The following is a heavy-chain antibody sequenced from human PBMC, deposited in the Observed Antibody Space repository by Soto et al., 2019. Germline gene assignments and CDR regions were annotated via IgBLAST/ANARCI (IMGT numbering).Heavy chain of an antibody. CDR1: GFTFSNAW. J-gene: IGHJ4*01. CDR2: VKSKTDGGTT. D-gene: IGHD3-22*01. Sequence: GGSLRLSCAASGFTFSNAWINWVRQTPGKGLEWVGRVKSKTDGGTTDFAAPVKGRFAISRDDSKNMVYLEMNSLKTEDTAIYYCTTDSYITSIIVRFDYWGHGTLVTISS. CDR3: TTDSYITSIIVRFDY. V-gene: IGHV3-15*07.